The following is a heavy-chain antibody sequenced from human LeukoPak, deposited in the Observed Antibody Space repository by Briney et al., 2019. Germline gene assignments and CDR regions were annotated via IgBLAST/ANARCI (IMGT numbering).Heavy chain of an antibody. Sequence: GGSLRLSCAASGFTFSSYWMSWVRRAPGKGLEWVAIIKQDGSEKYYVDSVKGRFTISRDNAEKSLYLQMNSLRAADTAVYYCATSRTSDYWGQGTLVTVSS. D-gene: IGHD1-14*01. CDR2: IKQDGSEK. V-gene: IGHV3-7*03. J-gene: IGHJ4*02. CDR3: ATSRTSDY. CDR1: GFTFSSYW.